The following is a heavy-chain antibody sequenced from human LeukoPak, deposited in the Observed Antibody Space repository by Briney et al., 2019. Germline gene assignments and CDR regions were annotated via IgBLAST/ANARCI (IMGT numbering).Heavy chain of an antibody. CDR2: IIPIFGTA. D-gene: IGHD3-10*01. V-gene: IGHV1-69*06. Sequence: ASVKVSWKASGGTFSSYAISWVRQAPAQGLEWMGGIIPIFGTANYAQKFQGRVTITADKSTSTAYMELSSLRSEDTAVYYCARGSMVRGVIRPYYYYYGMDVWGKGTTVTVSS. CDR3: ARGSMVRGVIRPYYYYYGMDV. J-gene: IGHJ6*04. CDR1: GGTFSSYA.